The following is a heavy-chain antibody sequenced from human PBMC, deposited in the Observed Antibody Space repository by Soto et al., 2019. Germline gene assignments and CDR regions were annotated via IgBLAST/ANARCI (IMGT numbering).Heavy chain of an antibody. CDR2: IIPIFGTA. V-gene: IGHV1-69*01. CDR1: GGTFSSYA. D-gene: IGHD3-16*02. J-gene: IGHJ6*02. Sequence: QVQLVQSGAEVKKPGSSVKVSCKASGGTFSSYAISWVRQAPGQGLEWMGGIIPIFGTANYAQKFQGRVTITADESTSTAYMERSSLRSEDTAVYYCARTETRWGSYLYGMDVWGQGTTVTVSS. CDR3: ARTETRWGSYLYGMDV.